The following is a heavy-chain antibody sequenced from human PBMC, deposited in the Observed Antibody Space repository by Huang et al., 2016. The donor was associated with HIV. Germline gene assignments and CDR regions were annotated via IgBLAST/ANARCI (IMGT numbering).Heavy chain of an antibody. CDR3: ARAPAGNDYSLYHYYGLDI. J-gene: IGHJ6*02. CDR2: ISQSGIT. V-gene: IGHV4-34*02. CDR1: SGSFSRYY. D-gene: IGHD2-21*01. Sequence: QGRLQQWGAGLLKPSETLSLTCAVYSGSFSRYYWTWVRQPPGKGLEWIGEISQSGITNYNASPGSRVTIAGDTSKNQFSLKMTSMTAADTAVYYCARAPAGNDYSLYHYYGLDIWGQGTPVTVSS.